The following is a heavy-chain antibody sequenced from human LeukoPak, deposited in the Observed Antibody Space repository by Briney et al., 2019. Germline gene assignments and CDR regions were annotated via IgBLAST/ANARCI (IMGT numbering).Heavy chain of an antibody. J-gene: IGHJ4*02. CDR3: AKGEQWLGPHEFDY. V-gene: IGHV3-21*04. Sequence: GGSLRLSCAASGFTFSSYSMNWVRQAPGKGLEWVSSISSSSSYIYYADSVKGRFTISRDNAKNSLYLQMNSLRAEDTAVYYCAKGEQWLGPHEFDYWGQGTLVTVSS. D-gene: IGHD6-19*01. CDR1: GFTFSSYS. CDR2: ISSSSSYI.